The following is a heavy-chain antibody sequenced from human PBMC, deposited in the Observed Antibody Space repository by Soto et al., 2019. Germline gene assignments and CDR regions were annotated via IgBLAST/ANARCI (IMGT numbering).Heavy chain of an antibody. V-gene: IGHV1-18*01. CDR1: GYTFSRYG. CDR2: ISGYNGDT. D-gene: IGHD1-26*01. CDR3: ANNGTPPYYYDGLDV. Sequence: QGQLVQSGGEVKKPGASVKVSCKASGYTFSRYGISWVRQAPGPVLQWMGRISGYNGDTNYAQKFQGRVTMTIDTSTTTEYMELRRLTSDDTAVYYCANNGTPPYYYDGLDVWGQGTTVTVSS. J-gene: IGHJ6*02.